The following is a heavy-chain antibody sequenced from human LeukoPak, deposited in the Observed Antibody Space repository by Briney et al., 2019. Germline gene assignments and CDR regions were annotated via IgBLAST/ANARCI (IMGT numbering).Heavy chain of an antibody. CDR3: AEDKLQTPYMYGFYYCDY. V-gene: IGHV3-30*02. Sequence: PGGSLRLSCAASGFTFNSYGMHWVRQAPGKGLEWVAFIRYDGSNKYYADSVKGRFTISRDNSKNTLYLQMNSLRAEDTAVYYCAEDKLQTPYMYGFYYCDYWGQGTLVTVSS. D-gene: IGHD2-8*01. J-gene: IGHJ4*02. CDR1: GFTFNSYG. CDR2: IRYDGSNK.